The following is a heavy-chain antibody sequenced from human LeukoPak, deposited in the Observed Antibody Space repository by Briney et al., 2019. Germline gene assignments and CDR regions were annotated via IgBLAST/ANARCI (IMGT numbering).Heavy chain of an antibody. CDR3: ARDSTGIGAFDI. V-gene: IGHV4-61*02. D-gene: IGHD3-10*01. CDR1: GGSISSGSYY. CDR2: IYTSGST. Sequence: KSSQTLSLTCTVSGGSISSGSYYWSWIRQPAGKGLEWIGRIYTSGSTNYNPSLKSRVTISVDTSKNQFSLKLSSVTAADTAVYYCARDSTGIGAFDIWGQGTMVTVSS. J-gene: IGHJ3*02.